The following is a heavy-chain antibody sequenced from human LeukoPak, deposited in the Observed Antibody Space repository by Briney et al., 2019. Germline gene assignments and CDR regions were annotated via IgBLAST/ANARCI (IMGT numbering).Heavy chain of an antibody. CDR3: AALPTGYQNFDY. V-gene: IGHV3-23*01. D-gene: IGHD3-9*01. Sequence: GGSLRLSCTASGFTFSSYVMSWVRQAPGKGLEWVSINSGSGGSTYYADSVQGRFTISRDNSKNTLFLQMHSLRVEDTAVYYCAALPTGYQNFDYWGQGTLVTVSS. CDR2: NSGSGGST. CDR1: GFTFSSYV. J-gene: IGHJ4*02.